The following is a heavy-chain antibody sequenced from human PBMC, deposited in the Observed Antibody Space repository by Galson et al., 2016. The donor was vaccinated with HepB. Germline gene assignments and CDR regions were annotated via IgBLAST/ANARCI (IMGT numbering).Heavy chain of an antibody. CDR2: INGGNGNT. CDR1: GYTFTSYA. Sequence: SVKVSCKASGYTFTSYAMHWVRQAPGERLEWMGRINGGNGNTNYSQKFQGRITITRDTSASTAYMDLNSLRSEDTAVYYGARDLLSSISAHAGGVWGQGTTVTVSS. J-gene: IGHJ6*02. V-gene: IGHV1-3*01. D-gene: IGHD6-6*01. CDR3: ARDLLSSISAHAGGV.